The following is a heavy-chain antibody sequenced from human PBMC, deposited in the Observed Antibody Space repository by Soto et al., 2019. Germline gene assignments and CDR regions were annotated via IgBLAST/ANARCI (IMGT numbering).Heavy chain of an antibody. V-gene: IGHV3-23*01. CDR1: GFTFSIYA. D-gene: IGHD3-22*01. CDR3: AKGQSNSNPLYYFDF. CDR2: MSRTGDNT. Sequence: GGSLRLSCAASGFTFSIYAMTWVRQSPGKGLEWVSSMSRTGDNTYYADSVKGRFTISRDNSKNTLYLQMNSLRAEDTAIYYCAKGQSNSNPLYYFDFWGPGTLVTVSS. J-gene: IGHJ4*02.